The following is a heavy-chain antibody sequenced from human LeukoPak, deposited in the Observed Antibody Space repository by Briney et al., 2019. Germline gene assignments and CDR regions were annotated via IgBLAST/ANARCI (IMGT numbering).Heavy chain of an antibody. J-gene: IGHJ3*02. CDR2: IKEDGSVK. CDR1: GFTFSSYW. CDR3: ARDPQINAFDI. Sequence: GGSLRLSCAASGFTFSSYWMTWVRQAPGKGLDWVVNIKEDGSVKYYVDSVKGRFTVSRDNAKNSVYLQMNSLRAEDTAVYYCARDPQINAFDIWGQGTMVTVSS. V-gene: IGHV3-7*01.